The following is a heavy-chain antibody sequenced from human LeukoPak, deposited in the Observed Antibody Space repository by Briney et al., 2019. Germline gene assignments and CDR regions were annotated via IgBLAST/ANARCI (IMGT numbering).Heavy chain of an antibody. CDR2: ISWNSGSI. D-gene: IGHD3-22*01. CDR3: AKSGGSSCYYYFDY. Sequence: GGSLRLSCAASGFTFDDNAMHWVRQPPGKGLEWVSGISWNSGSIGYADSVKGRFTISRDNAKNSLDLQMNSLRVEDTALYYCAKSGGSSCYYYFDYWGQGTLVTVSS. V-gene: IGHV3-9*01. CDR1: GFTFDDNA. J-gene: IGHJ4*02.